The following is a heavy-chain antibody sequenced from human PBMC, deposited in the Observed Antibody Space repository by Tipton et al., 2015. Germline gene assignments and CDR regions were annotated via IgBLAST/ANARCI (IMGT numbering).Heavy chain of an antibody. CDR1: SDSISKYY. Sequence: TLSLTCSVSSDSISKYYWSWIRQPPGKELQWIGYIQYSGGTNYNPSLEGRVSMSVDTSKTQFSLEMRSVTATDTAVYYCARARGRHGGLFDSWGQGTLVTVSS. J-gene: IGHJ4*02. CDR2: IQYSGGT. V-gene: IGHV4-59*01. CDR3: ARARGRHGGLFDS. D-gene: IGHD4-23*01.